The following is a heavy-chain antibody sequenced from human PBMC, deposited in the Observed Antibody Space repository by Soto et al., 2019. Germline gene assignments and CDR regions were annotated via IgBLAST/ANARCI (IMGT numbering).Heavy chain of an antibody. CDR1: GFTFSSCT. CDR2: ISPSTSHI. J-gene: IGHJ6*02. CDR3: SGCSGGACHQNYGMAV. V-gene: IGHV3-21*01. D-gene: IGHD2-15*01. Sequence: EVHLVESGGGLVKPGGSLRLSCAVSGFTFSSCTMNWVRQAPGKGLEWVSSISPSTSHIYYADSVKGRFTISRDNAKNSLFLQMNCLRAEDTAVYYCSGCSGGACHQNYGMAVWGQGTTVTVSS.